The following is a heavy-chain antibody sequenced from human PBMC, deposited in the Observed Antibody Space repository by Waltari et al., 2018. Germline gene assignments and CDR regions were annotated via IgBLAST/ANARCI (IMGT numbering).Heavy chain of an antibody. Sequence: QVQLVQSGAEVKKPGASVKVSCKASGYTFTGYYMHWVRQAPGQGLEWMGTINPNSGGTKYAQKFQGSATMTRDTTISTVYRELRRLGSDDTAVYYCARGIAAAGTGNFDYWGQGTLVTVSS. J-gene: IGHJ4*02. V-gene: IGHV1-2*02. D-gene: IGHD6-13*01. CDR2: INPNSGGT. CDR1: GYTFTGYY. CDR3: ARGIAAAGTGNFDY.